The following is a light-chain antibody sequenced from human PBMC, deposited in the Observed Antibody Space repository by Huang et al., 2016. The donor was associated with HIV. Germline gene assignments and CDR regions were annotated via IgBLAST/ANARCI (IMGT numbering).Light chain of an antibody. CDR2: FAS. V-gene: IGKV1-39*01. J-gene: IGKJ4*01. CDR1: QSIGTY. CDR3: QQSYSALGLT. Sequence: DIQMTQSPSSLSASVGDRVTIACRASQSIGTYLNWYQQKPRKAPRLLRHFASSLQSGVPSRFSGSGSGTDFTLTISSLQPEDFATYYCQQSYSALGLTFGGGTKVEIK.